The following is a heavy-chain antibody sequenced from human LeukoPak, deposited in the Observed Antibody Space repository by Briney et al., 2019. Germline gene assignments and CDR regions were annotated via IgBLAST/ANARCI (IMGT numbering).Heavy chain of an antibody. CDR1: GYTFTSYG. CDR2: ISAYNGNT. D-gene: IGHD3-10*01. V-gene: IGHV1-18*01. Sequence: GASVKVSCKASGYTFTSYGISWVRQAPGQGLEWMGWISAYNGNTNYAQKVQGRVTMTTDTSTSTAYMELRSLRSDDTAVYYCAKDQGSGLGSYSWGYFDYWGQGTLVTVSS. J-gene: IGHJ4*02. CDR3: AKDQGSGLGSYSWGYFDY.